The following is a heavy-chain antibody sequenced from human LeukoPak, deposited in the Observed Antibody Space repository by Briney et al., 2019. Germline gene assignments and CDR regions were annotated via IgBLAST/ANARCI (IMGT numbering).Heavy chain of an antibody. D-gene: IGHD3-22*01. J-gene: IGHJ4*02. Sequence: GASVKVSCKASGYTFTDYYVHWVRQAPGQGLEWLGWINPNSGGANYAQKFQGRVTMTRDTATRTAYMDLSRLRSDDTAVYYCARGPPYYYDSSGYYPDYWGQGTLVTVSS. CDR1: GYTFTDYY. V-gene: IGHV1-2*02. CDR3: ARGPPYYYDSSGYYPDY. CDR2: INPNSGGA.